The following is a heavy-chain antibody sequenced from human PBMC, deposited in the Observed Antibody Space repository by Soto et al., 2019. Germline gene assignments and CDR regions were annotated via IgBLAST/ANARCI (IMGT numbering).Heavy chain of an antibody. D-gene: IGHD3-10*01. CDR2: IIPIFGTA. J-gene: IGHJ4*02. V-gene: IGHV1-69*13. CDR1: GGTFSSYA. CDR3: ATENSGSCDY. Sequence: SMKVSCKASGGTFSSYAISGVRQAPGQGLEWMGGIIPIFGTANYAQKFQGRVTITADESTSTAYMELSSLRSEDTAVYYCATENSGSCDYWGQGTLVTVSS.